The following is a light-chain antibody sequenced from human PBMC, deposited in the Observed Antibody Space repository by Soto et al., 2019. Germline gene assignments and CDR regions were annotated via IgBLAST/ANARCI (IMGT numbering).Light chain of an antibody. CDR2: GIS. Sequence: EIVLTQSPSTLSLSPGERATLSCRASHTISSSYLAWYQQKPGQAPRLLMYGISRRATGIPDRFSGSGSGTDFTLTITRPEPEDFAVYYCQQYVTSSPRTFGQGTKVEIK. J-gene: IGKJ1*01. CDR3: QQYVTSSPRT. CDR1: HTISSSY. V-gene: IGKV3-20*01.